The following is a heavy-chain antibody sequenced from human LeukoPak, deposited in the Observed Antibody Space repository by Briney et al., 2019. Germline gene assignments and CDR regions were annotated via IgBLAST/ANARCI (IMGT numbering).Heavy chain of an antibody. V-gene: IGHV3-23*01. J-gene: IGHJ4*02. CDR1: GFTFSSYA. CDR2: ISGGGGST. D-gene: IGHD3-22*01. CDR3: PASSTMRGAFDY. Sequence: GGSLRLSCAASGFTFSSYAMSWVRQAPGKGLEWVSAISGGGGSTYYADSVKGRFTISRDNSKNTMYLQMSSLRADDTAVYYCPASSTMRGAFDYWGQGTLVTVSS.